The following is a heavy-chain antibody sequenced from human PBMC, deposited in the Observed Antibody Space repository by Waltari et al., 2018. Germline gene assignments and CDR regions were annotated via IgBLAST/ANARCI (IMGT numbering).Heavy chain of an antibody. V-gene: IGHV1-2*06. CDR3: ARAAPSSRAVDY. J-gene: IGHJ4*02. CDR1: GGTFSSYA. CDR2: INPNRGGT. Sequence: QVQLVQSGAEVKKPGSSVKVSCKASGGTFSSYAISWVRQAPGQGLEWMGRINPNRGGTNYAQKFQGRVTMTRDTSISTAYMELSRLRSDDTAVYYCARAAPSSRAVDYWGQGTLVTVSS. D-gene: IGHD6-6*01.